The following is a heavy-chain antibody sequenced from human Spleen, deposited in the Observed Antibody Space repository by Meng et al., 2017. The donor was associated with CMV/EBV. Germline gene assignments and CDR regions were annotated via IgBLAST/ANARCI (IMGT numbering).Heavy chain of an antibody. V-gene: IGHV3-21*01. D-gene: IGHD4/OR15-4a*01. CDR1: GITVSRDY. CDR3: ARANNFDY. Sequence: GGSLRLSCAASGITVSRDYMNWVRQAPGKGLEWVSSITSDSSVIYYADSLKGRFTISRDNAKKSLYLQINSLRAADTAVYYCARANNFDYWGQGTLVTVSS. CDR2: ITSDSSVI. J-gene: IGHJ4*02.